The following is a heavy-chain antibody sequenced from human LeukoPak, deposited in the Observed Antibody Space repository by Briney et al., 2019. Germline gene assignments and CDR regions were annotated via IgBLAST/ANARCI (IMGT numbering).Heavy chain of an antibody. CDR1: VDSIRGYL. Sequence: SETLSLTCPVSVDSIRGYLWSWVRQPPGEGLEYIGYVYYSGATNSNPSLTRRVTISLDTSKNQFSLKLNSECAADAAVYYCAEYGNHLVDWGQGTLVTVSS. CDR2: VYYSGAT. J-gene: IGHJ4*02. V-gene: IGHV4-59*01. CDR3: AEYGNHLVD. D-gene: IGHD1-26*01.